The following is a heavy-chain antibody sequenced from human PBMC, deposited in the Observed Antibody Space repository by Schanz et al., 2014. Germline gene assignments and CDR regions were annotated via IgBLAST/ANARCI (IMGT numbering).Heavy chain of an antibody. J-gene: IGHJ4*02. D-gene: IGHD3-10*01. CDR2: INTNTGNP. V-gene: IGHV7-4-1*02. CDR1: GYTFTNYA. Sequence: QVQLVQSGAEVKEPGASVKVSCKASGYTFTNYAINWVRQAPGQGLEWMGWINTNTGNPTYAQAFTGRFLFSLDTSVNTAYLQISSLEADDTAVYYCARRGIRGVFSSFDYWGLGTLVTVSS. CDR3: ARRGIRGVFSSFDY.